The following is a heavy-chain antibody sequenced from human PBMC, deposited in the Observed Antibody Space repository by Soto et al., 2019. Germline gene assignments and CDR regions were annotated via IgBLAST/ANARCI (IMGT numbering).Heavy chain of an antibody. CDR2: VTSSASST. CDR3: AKGGAVLLDPFDV. V-gene: IGHV3-23*01. Sequence: GQLLESGGGMVQPGGSLRLSCAASGFTFSSFAMNWVRLPPGRGLEWVAAVTSSASSTHYADSVKGRFTISRDHSKNTLYLQMNSLRADDTAVYYCAKGGAVLLDPFDVWGQGTMVTVSS. D-gene: IGHD1-26*01. CDR1: GFTFSSFA. J-gene: IGHJ3*01.